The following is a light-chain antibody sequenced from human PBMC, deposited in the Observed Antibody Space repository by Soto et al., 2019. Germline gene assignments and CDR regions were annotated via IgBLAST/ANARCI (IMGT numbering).Light chain of an antibody. J-gene: IGLJ1*01. CDR1: SSDVGGYNY. Sequence: QSALTQPASVSGSPGQSITISCTGPSSDVGGYNYVSWYQQHPGKAPKLMVYEVSNRPTGVSNRFSGSKSGNTASLTISGLQDEDEADYYCGSYTSSSTLCVFGTGTKLTVL. CDR2: EVS. CDR3: GSYTSSSTLCV. V-gene: IGLV2-14*01.